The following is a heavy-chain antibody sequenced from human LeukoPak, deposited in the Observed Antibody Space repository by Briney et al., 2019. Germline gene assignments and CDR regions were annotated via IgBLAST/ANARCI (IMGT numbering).Heavy chain of an antibody. V-gene: IGHV3-53*01. J-gene: IGHJ6*03. Sequence: GGSLRLFRAASGFTVSFNYMSWVRQAPGKGLEWISVIYSGGSTYYADSVKGRFTISRDDSKNTLYLQMNSLRAEDTAIYYCARAQWRTYSYYYMDVWGKGTTVTVSS. D-gene: IGHD6-19*01. CDR1: GFTVSFNY. CDR2: IYSGGST. CDR3: ARAQWRTYSYYYMDV.